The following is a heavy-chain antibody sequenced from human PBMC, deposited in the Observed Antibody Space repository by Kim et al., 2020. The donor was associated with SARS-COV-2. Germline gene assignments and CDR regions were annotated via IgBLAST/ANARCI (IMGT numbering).Heavy chain of an antibody. Sequence: YYSGSTYYHPSLKSRVTISVDTSKNQFSLKLSSVTAADTAVYYCSSGYDYSYWGQGTLVTVSS. J-gene: IGHJ4*02. CDR3: SSGYDYSY. D-gene: IGHD5-12*01. V-gene: IGHV4-39*01. CDR2: YYSGST.